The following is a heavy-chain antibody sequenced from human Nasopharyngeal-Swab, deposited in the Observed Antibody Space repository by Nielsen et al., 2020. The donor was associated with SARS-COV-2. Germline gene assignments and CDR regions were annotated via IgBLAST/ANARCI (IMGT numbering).Heavy chain of an antibody. J-gene: IGHJ4*02. V-gene: IGHV4-39*07. CDR1: GGSISSSSYY. D-gene: IGHD1-14*01. CDR2: IYYSGST. CDR3: ARDRPDGYFDY. Sequence: SETLSLTCTVSGGSISSSSYYWGWIRQPPGKGLEWIGSIYYSGSTYYNPSLKSRVTISVDTSKNQFSLKLSSVTAADTAVYYCARDRPDGYFDYWGQGTLVTVSS.